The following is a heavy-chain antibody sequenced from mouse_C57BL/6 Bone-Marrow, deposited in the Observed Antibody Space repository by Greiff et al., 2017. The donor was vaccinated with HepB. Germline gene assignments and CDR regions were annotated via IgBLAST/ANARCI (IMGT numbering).Heavy chain of an antibody. CDR3: ARAPDYADYYAMDY. Sequence: EVMLVESEGGLVKPGSSMKLSCTASGFTFSDYYMAWVRQVPEKGLEWVANINYDGSSTYYLDSLKSRFIISRDNAKNILYLQMSSLKSEDTATYYCARAPDYADYYAMDYWGQGTSVTVSS. D-gene: IGHD2-4*01. V-gene: IGHV5-16*01. CDR2: INYDGSST. CDR1: GFTFSDYY. J-gene: IGHJ4*01.